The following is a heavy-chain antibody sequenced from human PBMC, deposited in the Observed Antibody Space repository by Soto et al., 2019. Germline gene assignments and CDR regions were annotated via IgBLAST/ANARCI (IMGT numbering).Heavy chain of an antibody. CDR2: ISGSGGST. D-gene: IGHD3-16*01. J-gene: IGHJ6*02. CDR1: GFTFSSYD. Sequence: EVQLLESGGGLVQPGGSLRLSCAASGFTFSSYDMSWVRPAPGKGLEWVSAISGSGGSTYYADSVKGRYTISRDNSKNPLDLHMSIPRAEDTALSYRAKERFRGGPWSYYYGIDVWGQGNAFTVSS. CDR3: AKERFRGGPWSYYYGIDV. V-gene: IGHV3-23*01.